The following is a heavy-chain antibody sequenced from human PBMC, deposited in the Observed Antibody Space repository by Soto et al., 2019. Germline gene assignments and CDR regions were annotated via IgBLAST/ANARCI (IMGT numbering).Heavy chain of an antibody. CDR1: GFTFSNYA. CDR2: ISYDGSNK. CDR3: AKKFGSTASYYGMDV. J-gene: IGHJ6*02. D-gene: IGHD3-16*01. V-gene: IGHV3-30*18. Sequence: QVQLVESGGGVVQPGRSLRLSCAASGFTFSNYAMNWVRQAPGKGLEWVAVISYDGSNKFYSDSVKGRFTISRDSSKNTLYLQMNSLRAEETAVYYCAKKFGSTASYYGMDVWDQGTTVTV.